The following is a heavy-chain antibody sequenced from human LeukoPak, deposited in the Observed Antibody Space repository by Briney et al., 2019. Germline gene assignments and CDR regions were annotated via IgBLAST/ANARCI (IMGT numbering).Heavy chain of an antibody. CDR2: IYKNAIT. D-gene: IGHD3-10*01. Sequence: QSGGSLRLSCAASGFTVSSNYMTWVRQAPGKGLEWVSDIYKNAITYYADTVKGRFTISRDNSKNTLSLQMNSLSADDTAVYYCGRSLRVRGVPDYMDVWGKGTTVTISS. J-gene: IGHJ6*03. V-gene: IGHV3-53*01. CDR3: GRSLRVRGVPDYMDV. CDR1: GFTVSSNY.